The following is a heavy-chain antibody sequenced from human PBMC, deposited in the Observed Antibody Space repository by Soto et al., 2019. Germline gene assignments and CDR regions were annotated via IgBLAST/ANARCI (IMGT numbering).Heavy chain of an antibody. CDR1: GGSISSGGYY. V-gene: IGHV4-31*03. CDR2: IYYSGST. CDR3: AREFKGNYYGSGSYYSIDY. J-gene: IGHJ4*02. D-gene: IGHD3-10*01. Sequence: SETLSLTCTVPGGSISSGGYYWSWIRQHPGKGLEWIGYIYYSGSTYYNPSLKSRVTISVDTSKNQFSLKLSSVTAADTAVYYCAREFKGNYYGSGSYYSIDYWGQGTLVTVSS.